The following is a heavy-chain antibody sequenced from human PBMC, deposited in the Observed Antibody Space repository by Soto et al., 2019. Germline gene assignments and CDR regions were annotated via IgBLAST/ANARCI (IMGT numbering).Heavy chain of an antibody. J-gene: IGHJ3*02. D-gene: IGHD3-3*01. V-gene: IGHV1-18*01. CDR2: ISAYNDNT. Sequence: ASVKVSCKASGYTFTSYGISWVRQAPGQGLEWMGWISAYNDNTNYAQKLQGRVTMTTDTSTSTAYMELGSLRSDDTAVFYCAIAAYLVTTIFGVVNDAFDIWGQGKMVTVSS. CDR3: AIAAYLVTTIFGVVNDAFDI. CDR1: GYTFTSYG.